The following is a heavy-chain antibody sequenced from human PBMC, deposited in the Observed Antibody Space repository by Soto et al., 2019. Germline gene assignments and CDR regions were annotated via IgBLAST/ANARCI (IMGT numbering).Heavy chain of an antibody. J-gene: IGHJ4*02. CDR3: ARELVVAATRANDGGYY. D-gene: IGHD2-15*01. Sequence: EVQLVESGGGLVKPGGSLSFSGAASGLPFGAYTRNWVRRAPGKGLEGVPSISSSSSYIYYADSMKGRFTISRDNAKNSLYLQMNSLRAEDTAVYYCARELVVAATRANDGGYYWGQGTLVTVSS. V-gene: IGHV3-21*01. CDR2: ISSSSSYI. CDR1: GLPFGAYT.